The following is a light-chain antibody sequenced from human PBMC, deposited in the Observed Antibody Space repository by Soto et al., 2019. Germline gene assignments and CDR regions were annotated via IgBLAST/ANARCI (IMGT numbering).Light chain of an antibody. CDR3: QQRNNFG. Sequence: EIVLTQSPATLSLSPGEGATLSCRASQSISNYLAWYQHKPGQAPRLLIYDASNRATGIPARFSGSGSGTDFTLTISSLEPEDFAVYYCQQRNNFGFGGGTKVEIK. CDR1: QSISNY. J-gene: IGKJ4*01. CDR2: DAS. V-gene: IGKV3-11*01.